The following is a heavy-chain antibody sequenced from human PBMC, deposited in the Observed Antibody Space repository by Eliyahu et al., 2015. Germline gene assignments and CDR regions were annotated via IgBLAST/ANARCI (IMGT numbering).Heavy chain of an antibody. Sequence: EVQLVESGGGLVQPGGSXRXSCAASGFPFSTYWMHWVRQAPGKGLVWVSRTTSDGSSTDYADSVKGRFTISRDNAKNTLYLQMNSLRGEDTAVYYCVRGWSDYWGQGTLVTVSS. CDR3: VRGWSDY. CDR1: GFPFSTYW. J-gene: IGHJ4*02. CDR2: TTSDGSST. V-gene: IGHV3-74*01.